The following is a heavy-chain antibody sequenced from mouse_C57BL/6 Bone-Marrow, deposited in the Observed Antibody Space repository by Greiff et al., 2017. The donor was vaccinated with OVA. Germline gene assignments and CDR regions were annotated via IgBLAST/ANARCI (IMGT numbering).Heavy chain of an antibody. CDR3: ASIYYGYDWFAY. D-gene: IGHD2-2*01. CDR1: GYTFTSYW. CDR2: IYPGSGST. Sequence: VQLQQSGAELVKPGASVKMSCKASGYTFTSYWITWVKQRPGQGLEWIGDIYPGSGSTNYNEKFKSKATLTVDTSSSTAYMQLSSLTSEDSAVYYCASIYYGYDWFAYWGQGTLVTVSA. J-gene: IGHJ3*01. V-gene: IGHV1-55*01.